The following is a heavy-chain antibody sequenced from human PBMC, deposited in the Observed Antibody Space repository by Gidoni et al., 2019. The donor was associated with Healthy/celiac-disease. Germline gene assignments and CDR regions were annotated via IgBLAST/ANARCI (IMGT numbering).Heavy chain of an antibody. CDR1: TCGYY. V-gene: IGHV4-38-2*01. CDR2: IYHSGST. J-gene: IGHJ4*02. D-gene: IGHD2-2*02. CDR3: ASCYRRGFDY. Sequence: TCGYYWGWIRPPPGKGLEWIGSIYHSGSTYYNPSLKSRVTISVDTSKNQFSLKLSAVTAADTAVYYCASCYRRGFDYWGQGTLVTVSS.